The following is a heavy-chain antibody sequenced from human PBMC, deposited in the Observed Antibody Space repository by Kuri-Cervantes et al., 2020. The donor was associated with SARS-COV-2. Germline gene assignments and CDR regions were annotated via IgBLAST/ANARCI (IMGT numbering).Heavy chain of an antibody. J-gene: IGHJ3*02. Sequence: GESLKISCAASGFTFSSHSMNWVRQAPGKGLEWVSSISSSSSYIYYADSVKGRFTISRDNAKNSLYLQMNSLRAEDTAVYYCARRCRVLDDGDAFDIWGQGTMVTVSS. CDR1: GFTFSSHS. D-gene: IGHD3-16*01. V-gene: IGHV3-21*01. CDR2: ISSSSSYI. CDR3: ARRCRVLDDGDAFDI.